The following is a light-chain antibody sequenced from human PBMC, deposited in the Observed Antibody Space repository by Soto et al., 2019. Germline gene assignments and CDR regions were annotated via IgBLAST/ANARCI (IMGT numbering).Light chain of an antibody. Sequence: DIQMTQSPSSLSASVGDRVTITCQASQNINNYLNWYQQKPGRAPKLLIYDSSNLEAGVPSRFRGSGSGTDFTFTISLLQPEDIATYYCQQYENLPTFGQGARLEIK. J-gene: IGKJ5*01. CDR3: QQYENLPT. CDR1: QNINNY. CDR2: DSS. V-gene: IGKV1-33*01.